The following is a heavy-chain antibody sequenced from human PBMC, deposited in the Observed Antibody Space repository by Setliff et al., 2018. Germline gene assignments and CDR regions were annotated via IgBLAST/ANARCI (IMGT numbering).Heavy chain of an antibody. Sequence: SETLSLTCAVYGGSFSGYYWSWIRQPPGKGLEWIGEINHSGSTNYNPSLKSRVTISVDTSKNQFSLKLSSVTAADTAVYYCARGEGDYYGSGSYFWRYYYGMDVRGQGTTVTVSS. J-gene: IGHJ6*02. CDR1: GGSFSGYY. CDR3: ARGEGDYYGSGSYFWRYYYGMDV. CDR2: INHSGST. D-gene: IGHD3-10*01. V-gene: IGHV4-34*01.